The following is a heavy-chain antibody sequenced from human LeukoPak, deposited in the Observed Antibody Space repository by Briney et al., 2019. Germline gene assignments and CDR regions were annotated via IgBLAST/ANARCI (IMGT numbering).Heavy chain of an antibody. J-gene: IGHJ4*02. V-gene: IGHV4-39*01. CDR1: GGSISSSSYY. Sequence: PSETLSLTCTVSGGSISSSSYYWGWIRQPPGKGLEWIGSIYYSGSTYYNPSLKSRVTISVDTSKNQFSLKLSSVTAADTAVYYCAGSRAYSYGYELSTDYWGQGTLVTVSS. CDR2: IYYSGST. D-gene: IGHD5-18*01. CDR3: AGSRAYSYGYELSTDY.